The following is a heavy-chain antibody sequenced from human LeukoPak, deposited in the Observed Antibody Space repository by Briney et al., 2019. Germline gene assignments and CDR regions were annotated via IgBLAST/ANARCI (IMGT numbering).Heavy chain of an antibody. CDR2: IYYSGRT. Sequence: PSETLSLTCTVSGGSISSHYWSCIRQPPGKGLEWIGYIYYSGRTNYTPSLKSRVTVSVDTSKNQFSLKLSSVTAADMALYYCARAGRGYSYGLFDYWGQGALVTVSS. J-gene: IGHJ4*02. V-gene: IGHV4-59*11. CDR3: ARAGRGYSYGLFDY. CDR1: GGSISSHY. D-gene: IGHD5-18*01.